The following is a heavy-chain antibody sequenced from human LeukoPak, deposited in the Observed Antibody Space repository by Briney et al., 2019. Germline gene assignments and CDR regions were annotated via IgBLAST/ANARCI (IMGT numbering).Heavy chain of an antibody. V-gene: IGHV3-15*01. CDR2: IKSKTDGGTT. J-gene: IGHJ3*02. D-gene: IGHD3-9*01. CDR3: TTTLDYDILTGLDI. Sequence: GGSLRLSCAASGFTFSNAWMSWVRQAPGKGLEWVGRIKSKTDGGTTDYAAPVKGRFTISRDDSKNTLYLQMNSLKTEDTAVYYCTTTLDYDILTGLDIWGQGTMVTVSS. CDR1: GFTFSNAW.